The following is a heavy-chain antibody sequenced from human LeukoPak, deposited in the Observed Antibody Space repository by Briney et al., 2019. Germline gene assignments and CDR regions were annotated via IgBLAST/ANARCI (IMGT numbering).Heavy chain of an antibody. CDR2: VKPDTGAT. V-gene: IGHV1-2*02. Sequence: ASVKLSCKTSGYVFTAYYIHWVRQAPGQGLEWLGFVKPDTGATNSVQHVQGRVSLTSDASVTTAYMELSGLTSDDTALYFCARERRTLLTRIRGIATAPDHWGQGTLVTVSS. J-gene: IGHJ5*02. D-gene: IGHD3-10*01. CDR1: GYVFTAYY. CDR3: ARERRTLLTRIRGIATAPDH.